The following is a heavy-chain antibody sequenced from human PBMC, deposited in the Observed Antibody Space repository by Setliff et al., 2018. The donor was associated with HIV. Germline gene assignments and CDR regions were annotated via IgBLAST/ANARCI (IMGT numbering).Heavy chain of an antibody. CDR2: NNHGGST. CDR3: ASRVYYYDESRILREEGFVP. D-gene: IGHD3-22*01. V-gene: IGHV4-34*01. J-gene: IGHJ5*02. Sequence: LTCAVYGGSFTTYYWSWIRQTPGRGLEWIGENNHGGSTNYNPSLKSRVTISVDRSKNQFFLKLTSVTAADTAVYYCASRVYYYDESRILREEGFVPWGQGTLVTVSS. CDR1: GGSFTTYY.